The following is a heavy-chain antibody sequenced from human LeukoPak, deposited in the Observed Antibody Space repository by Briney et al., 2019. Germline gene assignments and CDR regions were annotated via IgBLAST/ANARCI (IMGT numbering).Heavy chain of an antibody. V-gene: IGHV4-34*01. J-gene: IGHJ4*02. CDR3: ARELGDIAAAGD. D-gene: IGHD6-13*01. CDR2: IYHSGST. Sequence: SETLSLTCAVYGGSFSGYYWSWIRQPPGKGLEWIGSIYHSGSTYYNPSLKSRVTISVDTSKNQFSLKLSSVTAADTAVYYCARELGDIAAAGDWGQGTLVTVSS. CDR1: GGSFSGYY.